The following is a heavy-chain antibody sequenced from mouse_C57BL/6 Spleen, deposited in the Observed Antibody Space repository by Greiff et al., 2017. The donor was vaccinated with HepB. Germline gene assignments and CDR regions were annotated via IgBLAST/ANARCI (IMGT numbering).Heavy chain of an antibody. D-gene: IGHD3-2*02. J-gene: IGHJ2*01. V-gene: IGHV14-2*01. CDR1: GFNIKDYY. CDR2: IDPEDGET. Sequence: EVKLVESGAELVKPGASVKLSCTASGFNIKDYYMHWVKQRTEQGLEWIGRIDPEDGETKYAPKFQGKATITADTSSNTAYLQLSSLTSEDTAVYYCARSESSGYYFDYWGQGTTLTVSS. CDR3: ARSESSGYYFDY.